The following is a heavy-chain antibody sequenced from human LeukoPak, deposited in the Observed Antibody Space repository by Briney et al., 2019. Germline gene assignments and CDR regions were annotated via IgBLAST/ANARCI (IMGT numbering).Heavy chain of an antibody. CDR3: ARDSGSQGYPFDY. CDR2: ISSSSSYI. Sequence: GGSLRLSCAASGFTFSSYEMNWVRQAPGKGLEWVSSISSSSSYIYYADSVKGRFTISRDNAKNSLYLQMNSLRAEDTAVYYCARDSGSQGYPFDYWGQGTLVTVSS. D-gene: IGHD1-26*01. CDR1: GFTFSSYE. V-gene: IGHV3-21*01. J-gene: IGHJ4*02.